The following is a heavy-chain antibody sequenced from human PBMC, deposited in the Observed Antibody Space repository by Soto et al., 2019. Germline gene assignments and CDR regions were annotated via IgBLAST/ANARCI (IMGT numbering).Heavy chain of an antibody. D-gene: IGHD3-22*01. CDR3: ARDRAYYYDSSGYFRSAVDYYYYGMDV. V-gene: IGHV1-3*01. J-gene: IGHJ6*02. CDR2: INAGNGNT. CDR1: GYTFTSYA. Sequence: ASVKVSCKASGYTFTSYAMHWVRQAPGQRLEWMGWINAGNGNTKYSQKFQGRVTITRDTSASTAYMELSSLRSEDTAVYYCARDRAYYYDSSGYFRSAVDYYYYGMDVWGQGTTVTVSS.